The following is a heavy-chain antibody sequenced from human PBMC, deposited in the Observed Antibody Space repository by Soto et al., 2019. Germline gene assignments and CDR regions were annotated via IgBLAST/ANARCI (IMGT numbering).Heavy chain of an antibody. CDR2: IYYSGST. D-gene: IGHD6-19*01. Sequence: QVQLQESGPGLVKPSETLSLTCTVSGGSISSYYWSWIRQPPGKGLEWIGYIYYSGSTNYNPSLKSRVTISVDTSKNQFSLKLSSVTAADTAVYYCARWGSGPTWGFDYWGQGTLVTVSS. V-gene: IGHV4-59*01. CDR3: ARWGSGPTWGFDY. CDR1: GGSISSYY. J-gene: IGHJ4*02.